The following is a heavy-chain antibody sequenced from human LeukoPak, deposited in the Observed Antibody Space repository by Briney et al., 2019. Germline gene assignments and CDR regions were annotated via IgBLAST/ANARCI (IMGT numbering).Heavy chain of an antibody. Sequence: PGGSLRLYCAASGFTFSSYTMHWVRQAPGKGLEWVAVISYGGSNKYYADSVKGRFTISRDNSKTTLYLQMNSPRAEDTAVYYCARARWPHLGPSDYCGQGTLVTVSS. CDR3: ARARWPHLGPSDY. CDR1: GFTFSSYT. D-gene: IGHD5-24*01. J-gene: IGHJ4*02. CDR2: ISYGGSNK. V-gene: IGHV3-30-3*01.